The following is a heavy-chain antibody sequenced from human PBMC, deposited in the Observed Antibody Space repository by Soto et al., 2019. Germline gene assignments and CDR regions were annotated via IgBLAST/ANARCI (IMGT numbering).Heavy chain of an antibody. CDR3: ATFAGKFDH. CDR1: GGSIRGNY. CDR2: ISDSGTT. V-gene: IGHV4-59*01. J-gene: IGHJ4*02. D-gene: IGHD2-21*01. Sequence: QVQLQESGPGLVKPSETLSLTCNVSGGSIRGNYWSWVRQPPGKGLQWVAYISDSGTTNYNPSLKSRVTTSLDTSRNQFSMRVQSVTTADTAVYYCATFAGKFDHSGQGILVTVS.